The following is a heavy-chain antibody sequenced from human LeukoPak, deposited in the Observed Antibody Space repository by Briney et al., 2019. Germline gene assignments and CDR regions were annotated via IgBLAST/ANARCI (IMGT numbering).Heavy chain of an antibody. V-gene: IGHV4-4*07. D-gene: IGHD2-15*01. CDR2: IYTSGST. CDR3: AGEYCSGGSCFINWFDP. Sequence: SETLSLTCTVSGGSISSYYWSWIRQPAGEGREWIGRIYTSGSTNYNPSLKSRVTISVDKSKNQFSLKLSSVTAADTAVYYCAGEYCSGGSCFINWFDPWGQGTLVTVSS. J-gene: IGHJ5*02. CDR1: GGSISSYY.